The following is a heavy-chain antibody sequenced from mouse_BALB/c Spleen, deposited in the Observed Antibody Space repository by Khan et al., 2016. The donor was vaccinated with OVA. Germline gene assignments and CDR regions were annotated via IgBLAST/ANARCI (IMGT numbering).Heavy chain of an antibody. CDR1: GYTFTDFY. D-gene: IGHD1-2*01. V-gene: IGHV1-77*01. Sequence: QVQLQQSGAELARPGASVKLSCKASGYTFTDFYINWVKQRTGQGLEWIGEISPGSGDTFYNERFKDTATLTADKSSNTAYMQLSSRTSEASAVYFCARRNYFGYPFAYWGQGTLVTVSA. CDR2: ISPGSGDT. J-gene: IGHJ3*01. CDR3: ARRNYFGYPFAY.